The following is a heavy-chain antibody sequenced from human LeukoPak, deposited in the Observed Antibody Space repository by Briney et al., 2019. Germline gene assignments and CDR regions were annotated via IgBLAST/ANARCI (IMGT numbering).Heavy chain of an antibody. Sequence: SETLSLTCTVSGGSISSYYWSWIRQPAGKGLEWIGRIYTSGSTNHNPSLKSRVTMSVDTSKNQFSLKLSSVTAADTAVYYCARDSVGGTGHDAFDIWGQGTMATVSS. V-gene: IGHV4-4*07. J-gene: IGHJ3*02. CDR2: IYTSGST. D-gene: IGHD1-26*01. CDR3: ARDSVGGTGHDAFDI. CDR1: GGSISSYY.